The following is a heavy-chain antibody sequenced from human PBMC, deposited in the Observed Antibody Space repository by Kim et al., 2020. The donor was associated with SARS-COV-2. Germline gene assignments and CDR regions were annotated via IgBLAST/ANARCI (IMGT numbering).Heavy chain of an antibody. CDR2: ISYDGSNK. D-gene: IGHD5-12*01. Sequence: GGSLRLSCAASGFTFSSYGMHWVRQAPGKGLAWVAVISYDGSNKYYADSVKGRFTISRDNSKNTLYLQMNSLRSEDPAVYYCARVLVGGEWLRFRYYYYGMDVWRQGTTVTVSS. J-gene: IGHJ6*02. CDR3: ARVLVGGEWLRFRYYYYGMDV. V-gene: IGHV3-33*05. CDR1: GFTFSSYG.